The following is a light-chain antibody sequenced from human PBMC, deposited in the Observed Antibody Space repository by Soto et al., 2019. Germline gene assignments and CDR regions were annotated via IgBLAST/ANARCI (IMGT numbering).Light chain of an antibody. Sequence: QSALTQPASVSGSPGQSITISCTGTSSDVGGYNFVSWYQQYPGKAPKLMIYEVSNRPSGVPDRFSGSKSGTSASLAITGLQAEDEADYYCQSYDSSLSGRVFGGGTKLTVL. CDR2: EVS. J-gene: IGLJ3*02. CDR1: SSDVGGYNF. V-gene: IGLV2-14*01. CDR3: QSYDSSLSGRV.